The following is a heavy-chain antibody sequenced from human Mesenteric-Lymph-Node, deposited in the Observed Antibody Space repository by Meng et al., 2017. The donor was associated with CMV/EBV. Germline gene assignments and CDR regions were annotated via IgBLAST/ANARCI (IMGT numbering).Heavy chain of an antibody. Sequence: GESLKISCAASGFTFSTYSMNWVRQAPGEGLEWVSYISSTGNTIYYANSVKGRFTISRDNAKNSLYLQMNSLRAEDTAVYYCVRDHPAIRIPLDYWGQGTLVTVSS. D-gene: IGHD2-21*01. V-gene: IGHV3-48*04. CDR2: ISSTGNTI. J-gene: IGHJ4*02. CDR3: VRDHPAIRIPLDY. CDR1: GFTFSTYS.